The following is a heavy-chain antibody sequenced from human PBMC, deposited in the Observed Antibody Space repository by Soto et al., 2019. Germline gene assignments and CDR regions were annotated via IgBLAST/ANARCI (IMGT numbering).Heavy chain of an antibody. CDR1: GFTFSSYA. CDR2: ISYDGSNK. V-gene: IGHV3-30-3*01. Sequence: QVQLVESGGGVVQPGRSLRLSCAASGFTFSSYAMHWVRQAPGKGLEWVAVISYDGSNKYYADSVKGRFTISRDNSKNTLYLQMNSLRAEDTAVYYCARLSFSWGQGTLVTVSS. D-gene: IGHD3-10*01. J-gene: IGHJ5*02. CDR3: ARLSFS.